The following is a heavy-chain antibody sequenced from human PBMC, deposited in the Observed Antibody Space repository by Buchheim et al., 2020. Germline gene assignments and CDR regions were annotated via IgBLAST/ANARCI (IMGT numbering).Heavy chain of an antibody. Sequence: EVQLVESGGGLVQPGGSLRLSCAASGFTFSSYSMNWVRQAPGKGLEWVSYISSSSSTIYYADSVKGRFTISRDNAKNSLYRLMNSLRAEDTAVYYCARDPYGSGSYYNGDYWGQGTL. CDR1: GFTFSSYS. CDR2: ISSSSSTI. V-gene: IGHV3-48*01. J-gene: IGHJ4*02. CDR3: ARDPYGSGSYYNGDY. D-gene: IGHD3-10*01.